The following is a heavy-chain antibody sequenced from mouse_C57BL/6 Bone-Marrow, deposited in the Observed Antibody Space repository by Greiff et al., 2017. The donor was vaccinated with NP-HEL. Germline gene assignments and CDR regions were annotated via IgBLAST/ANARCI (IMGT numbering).Heavy chain of an antibody. Sequence: EVKLVESGGGLVKPGGSLKLSCAASGFTFSDYGMNWVRQAPEKGLEWVAYISSGSSTIYYAEKVKGRFTISRDNAKNTLFLQMTSLRSEDTAIDYCARNEYNGSSYAMDYWGQGTSVTVSS. D-gene: IGHD1-1*01. CDR3: ARNEYNGSSYAMDY. CDR2: ISSGSSTI. V-gene: IGHV5-17*01. J-gene: IGHJ4*01. CDR1: GFTFSDYG.